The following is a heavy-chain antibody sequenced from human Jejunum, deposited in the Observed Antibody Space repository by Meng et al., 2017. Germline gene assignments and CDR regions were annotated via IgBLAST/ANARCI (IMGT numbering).Heavy chain of an antibody. CDR2: ISGDGSST. D-gene: IGHD6-19*01. CDR1: GFTFNNYW. J-gene: IGHJ4*02. V-gene: IGHV3-74*01. CDR3: TRSSITVPDKGDY. Sequence: GESLKISCAASGFTFNNYWMHWVRQAPGKGLVWVSRISGDGSSTSYADSVKGRFTISRDNTKNTLFLQMNSLRAEDTAVYYCTRSSITVPDKGDYWGQGTLVTVSS.